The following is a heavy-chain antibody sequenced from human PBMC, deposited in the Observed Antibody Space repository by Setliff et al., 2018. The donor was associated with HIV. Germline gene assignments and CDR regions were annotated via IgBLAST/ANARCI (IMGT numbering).Heavy chain of an antibody. J-gene: IGHJ1*01. V-gene: IGHV1-8*01. CDR1: GYTFTSYD. D-gene: IGHD3-22*01. CDR3: ARDWAASGYYPESFQH. CDR2: MNPNSGNT. Sequence: ASVKVSCKASGYTFTSYDINWVRQATGQGLEWRGWMNPNSGNTGYAQKFQGRVTMARDTSISTVYMELNRLRSDDTAVYYCARDWAASGYYPESFQHWGQGTVVTVSS.